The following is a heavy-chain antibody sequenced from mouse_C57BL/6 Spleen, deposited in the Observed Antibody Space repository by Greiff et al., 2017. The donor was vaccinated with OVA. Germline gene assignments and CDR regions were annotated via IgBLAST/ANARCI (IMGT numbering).Heavy chain of an antibody. J-gene: IGHJ1*03. CDR3: ARRRSHYYGSSYGYFDV. CDR2: INPSSGYT. V-gene: IGHV1-4*01. CDR1: GYTFTSYT. Sequence: VQLQQSGAELARPGASVKMSCKASGYTFTSYTMHWVKQRPGQGLEWIGYINPSSGYTKYNQKFKDKATLTADKSSSTAYMQLNSLTSEDSAVYFCARRRSHYYGSSYGYFDVWGTGTTVTVSS. D-gene: IGHD1-1*01.